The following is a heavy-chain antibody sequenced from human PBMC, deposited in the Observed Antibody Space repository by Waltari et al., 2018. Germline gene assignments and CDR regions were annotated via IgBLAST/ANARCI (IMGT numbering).Heavy chain of an antibody. CDR3: ARFPSSGWYFDY. V-gene: IGHV4-4*07. CDR1: GGSISSYY. Sequence: QVQLQESGPGLVKPSETLSLTCTVSGGSISSYYWSWIRQPAGKGLEGIGRIYASGSTNYSPSLKSRVSMSVDTSKKQFSLKLSSVTAADTAVYYCARFPSSGWYFDYWGQGTLVTVSS. D-gene: IGHD6-19*01. CDR2: IYASGST. J-gene: IGHJ4*02.